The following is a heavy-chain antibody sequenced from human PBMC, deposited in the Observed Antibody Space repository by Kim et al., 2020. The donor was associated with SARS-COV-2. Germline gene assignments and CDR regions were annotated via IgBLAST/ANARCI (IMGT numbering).Heavy chain of an antibody. CDR3: AEHVSPITIFGVVTRGGLDV. CDR1: GFTFSDCL. Sequence: GGSLRLSCAASGFTFSDCLMSWVRQASGKGLEWVSALTGSGGYTYYADSVKGRFTVSRDNCKNTLYLQMNSLRAEDTAVYYCAEHVSPITIFGVVTRGGLDVWGQGPAATVS. V-gene: IGHV3-23*01. D-gene: IGHD3-3*01. CDR2: LTGSGGYT. J-gene: IGHJ6*02.